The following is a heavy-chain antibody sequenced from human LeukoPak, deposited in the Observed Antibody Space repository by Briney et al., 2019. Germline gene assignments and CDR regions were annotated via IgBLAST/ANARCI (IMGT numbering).Heavy chain of an antibody. CDR3: TKHKSGSYFFDY. Sequence: SETLSLTCTVSGGSISSGDYYWSWIRQPPGKGLEWIGYIYYSGSTYYNPSLKSRVTISVDTSKNQFSLKLSSVTAADTALYYCTKHKSGSYFFDYWGQGTLVTVSS. D-gene: IGHD1-26*01. CDR1: GGSISSGDYY. V-gene: IGHV4-30-4*08. J-gene: IGHJ4*02. CDR2: IYYSGST.